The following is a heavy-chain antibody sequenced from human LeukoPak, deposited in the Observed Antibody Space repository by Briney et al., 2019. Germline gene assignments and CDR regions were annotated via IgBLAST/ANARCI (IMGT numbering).Heavy chain of an antibody. Sequence: GGSLRLSCAASGFTFGSYAMHWVRQAPGKGLEWATLISYDGNNKEYADSVKGRFTISRDNSKNSLYLQMNSLRGEDTAMYYCARGMDYDFLAGPPDYWGQGTLVTVSS. CDR2: ISYDGNNK. V-gene: IGHV3-30*04. J-gene: IGHJ4*02. CDR1: GFTFGSYA. CDR3: ARGMDYDFLAGPPDY. D-gene: IGHD3-9*01.